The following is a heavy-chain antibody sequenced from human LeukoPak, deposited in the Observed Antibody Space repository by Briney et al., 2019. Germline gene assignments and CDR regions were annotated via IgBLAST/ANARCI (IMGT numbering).Heavy chain of an antibody. CDR2: TSSDLNVK. CDR3: ARGGYYGSGSPPSLYFDY. CDR1: GFTFRNYV. Sequence: GGSLRLSCAASGFTFRNYVIHWVRQAPGKGLEWVAVTSSDLNVKLYADSVKGRFTISRDNSRSTLYLQMNSLRPEDTAIYYCARGGYYGSGSPPSLYFDYWGQGTLVTVSS. D-gene: IGHD3-10*01. V-gene: IGHV3-30-3*01. J-gene: IGHJ4*02.